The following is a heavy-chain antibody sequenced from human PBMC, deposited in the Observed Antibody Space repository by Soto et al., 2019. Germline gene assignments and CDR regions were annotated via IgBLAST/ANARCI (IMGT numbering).Heavy chain of an antibody. J-gene: IGHJ6*02. D-gene: IGHD3-3*01. Sequence: PSETLSLTCTVSGGSISSYYWSWIRQPPGKGLEWIGYIYYSGSTNYNPSLKSRVTISVDTSKNQFSLKLSSVTAADTAVYYCARGQYYDFWSGYYYYYYGMDVWGQGTTVTVSS. CDR1: GGSISSYY. CDR2: IYYSGST. CDR3: ARGQYYDFWSGYYYYYYGMDV. V-gene: IGHV4-59*01.